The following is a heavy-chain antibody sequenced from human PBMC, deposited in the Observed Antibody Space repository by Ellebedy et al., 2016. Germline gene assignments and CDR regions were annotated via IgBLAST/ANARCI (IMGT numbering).Heavy chain of an antibody. Sequence: GESLKISXAASGFTFSSYGMHWVRQAPGKGLEWVAVIWYDGSNKYYADSVKGRFTISRDNAKNSLYLQMNSLRAEDTAVYYCARDRGGYSYGYAFDIWGQGTMVTVSS. V-gene: IGHV3-33*01. J-gene: IGHJ3*02. CDR1: GFTFSSYG. CDR2: IWYDGSNK. D-gene: IGHD5-18*01. CDR3: ARDRGGYSYGYAFDI.